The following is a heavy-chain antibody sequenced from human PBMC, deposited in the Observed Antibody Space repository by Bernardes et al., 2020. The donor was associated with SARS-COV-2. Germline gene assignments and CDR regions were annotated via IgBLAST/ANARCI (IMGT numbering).Heavy chain of an antibody. CDR3: ARGGFGELFVTYYYGMDV. Sequence: GGSLRLSCAASGFTFSSYWMHWVRQAPGKGLVWVSRINSDGSSTSYADSVKGRFTISRDNAKNTLYLQMNSLRAEDTAVYYCARGGFGELFVTYYYGMDVWGQGTTVTVSS. CDR1: GFTFSSYW. D-gene: IGHD3-10*01. CDR2: INSDGSST. J-gene: IGHJ6*02. V-gene: IGHV3-74*01.